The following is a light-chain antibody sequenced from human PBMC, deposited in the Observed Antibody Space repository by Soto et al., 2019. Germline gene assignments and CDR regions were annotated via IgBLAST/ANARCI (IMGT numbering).Light chain of an antibody. Sequence: QSVLTQPASVSGSPGQSITISCTGTSSDVGSYNLVSWYQQHPGKAPKLMIYEVSKRPSGDSNRISGSKSGNPASLTFSGLQAEAGGNNYSCSYLGSSTFVLGPGTKVTVL. J-gene: IGLJ1*01. V-gene: IGLV2-23*02. CDR2: EVS. CDR1: SSDVGSYNL. CDR3: CSYLGSSTFV.